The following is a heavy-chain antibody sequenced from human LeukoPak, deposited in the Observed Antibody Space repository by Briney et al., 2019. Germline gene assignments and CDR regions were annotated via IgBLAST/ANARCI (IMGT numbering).Heavy chain of an antibody. CDR3: AKAYGYCTTTSCSHEEFDY. CDR1: GFTLSSYA. Sequence: GRSLRLSCTVSGFTLSSYAMHWVRQAPGKGLEWVAVMRDDGSDKSHADSVKGRFAISRDNSKNTLYLQMNSLGAEDTAVYYCAKAYGYCTTTSCSHEEFDYWGQGTLVTVSS. D-gene: IGHD2-2*01. J-gene: IGHJ4*02. CDR2: MRDDGSDK. V-gene: IGHV3-30*02.